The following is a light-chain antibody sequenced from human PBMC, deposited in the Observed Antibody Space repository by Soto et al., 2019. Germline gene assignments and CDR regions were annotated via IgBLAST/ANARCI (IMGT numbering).Light chain of an antibody. CDR3: SSYTGTYTYV. CDR2: EVS. J-gene: IGLJ1*01. V-gene: IGLV2-14*01. Sequence: QSVMTQPASVSGSPGQSITISCTGTRNDIGDYSFVSWYQQHPGKVPKLLIYEVSDRPSGISSRFSGSKSGNTASLTISGLQAEDEAHHYCSSYTGTYTYVFGTGTKATVL. CDR1: RNDIGDYSF.